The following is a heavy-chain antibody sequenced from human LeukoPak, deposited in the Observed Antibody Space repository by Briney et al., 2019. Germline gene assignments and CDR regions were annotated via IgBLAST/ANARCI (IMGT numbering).Heavy chain of an antibody. CDR3: ASPYSTSSLLFDY. CDR2: INPNSGGT. D-gene: IGHD6-6*01. V-gene: IGHV1-2*02. J-gene: IGHJ4*02. Sequence: GASVKVSCKASGYTFTGYYMHWVRQAPGQGLEWMGWINPNSGGTNYAQKFQGRVTMTRETSISTAYMELSRLRSADTAVYYCASPYSTSSLLFDYWGQGTLVTVSS. CDR1: GYTFTGYY.